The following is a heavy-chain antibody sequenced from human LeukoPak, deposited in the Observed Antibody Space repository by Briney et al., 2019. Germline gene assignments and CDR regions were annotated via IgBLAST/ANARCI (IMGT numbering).Heavy chain of an antibody. CDR3: ARSYCAGDCYTEYFQL. CDR2: IYYNGNT. CDR1: GASISTHTYY. V-gene: IGHV4-39*01. D-gene: IGHD2-21*02. Sequence: SETLSLTCTVSGASISTHTYYWGWIRQPPGKGLEWIGSIYYNGNTYYNPSLKSRVTISVDTSNNQFSLKLRSVTAADTAVYYCARSYCAGDCYTEYFQLWGQGTLVTVSS. J-gene: IGHJ1*01.